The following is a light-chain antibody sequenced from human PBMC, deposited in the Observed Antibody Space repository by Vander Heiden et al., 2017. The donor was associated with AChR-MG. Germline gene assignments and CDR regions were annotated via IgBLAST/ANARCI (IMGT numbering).Light chain of an antibody. J-gene: IGKJ3*01. CDR1: QSVSSY. CDR3: QQRLGGFT. Sequence: EIVLTQSPATLSLSPGERATLSCRASQSVSSYLAWYQQKPGQAPRLLIYDASNRATGIPARFSGSGSGTDFTLTISSLEPEDFAVYYWQQRLGGFTFGHGTKVDIK. V-gene: IGKV3-11*01. CDR2: DAS.